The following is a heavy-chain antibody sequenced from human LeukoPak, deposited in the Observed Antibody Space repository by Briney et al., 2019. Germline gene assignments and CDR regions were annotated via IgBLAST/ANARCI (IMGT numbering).Heavy chain of an antibody. Sequence: GGSLRLSCAASGLTFSSYAMSWVRQAPGKGLEWVSAISGSGGSTYYADSVKGRFTISRDNSKNTLYLQMNSLRAEDTAVYYCAKDDYGDYRYYGMDVWGKGTTVTVSS. D-gene: IGHD4-17*01. V-gene: IGHV3-23*01. CDR2: ISGSGGST. CDR3: AKDDYGDYRYYGMDV. CDR1: GLTFSSYA. J-gene: IGHJ6*04.